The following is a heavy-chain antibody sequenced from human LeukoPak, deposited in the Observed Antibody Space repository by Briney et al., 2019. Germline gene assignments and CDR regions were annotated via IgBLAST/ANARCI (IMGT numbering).Heavy chain of an antibody. CDR2: MSVSGGST. CDR3: SEGRVGFTGFFYY. D-gene: IGHD2-8*02. J-gene: IGHJ4*03. Sequence: GGSLRLSCAASGFTFSSYAMSWVRQAPGKGLEWVSAMSVSGGSTYYADSVKGRFTISRDNSKNTLYLQTNSLRAEDTAVYYCSEGRVGFTGFFYYWGQGTLVHVSS. V-gene: IGHV3-23*01. CDR1: GFTFSSYA.